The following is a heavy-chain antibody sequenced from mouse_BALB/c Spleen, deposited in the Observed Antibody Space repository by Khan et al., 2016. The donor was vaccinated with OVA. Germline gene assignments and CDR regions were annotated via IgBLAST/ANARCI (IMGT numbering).Heavy chain of an antibody. J-gene: IGHJ4*01. Sequence: QVQLKQSGPGLVAPSQSLSITCTVSGFSLTGYGVNWVRQPPGKGLEWLGMIWGDGSTDYNSALKSRLSISKDNYKGQVFLKMNSLQTDDTARYYCARAYYSNYREAMDYWGQGTSVTVSS. D-gene: IGHD2-5*01. CDR2: IWGDGST. CDR3: ARAYYSNYREAMDY. V-gene: IGHV2-6-7*01. CDR1: GFSLTGYG.